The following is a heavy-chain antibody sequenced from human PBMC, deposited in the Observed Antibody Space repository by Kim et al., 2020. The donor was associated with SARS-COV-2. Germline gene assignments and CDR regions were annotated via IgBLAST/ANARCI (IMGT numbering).Heavy chain of an antibody. V-gene: IGHV3-7*01. Sequence: ERNCGDSVKGRFTISRDNATDALYLQKDSLRVEDTAVYYCARGSGSYYIHWGQGTLVTVSS. CDR2: ER. CDR3: ARGSGSYYIH. J-gene: IGHJ4*02. D-gene: IGHD3-10*01.